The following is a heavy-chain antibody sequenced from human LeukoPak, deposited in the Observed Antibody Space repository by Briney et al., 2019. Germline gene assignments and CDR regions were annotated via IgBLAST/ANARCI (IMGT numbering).Heavy chain of an antibody. CDR3: ATRPDTAMVFLDF. J-gene: IGHJ4*02. CDR2: ISSSSSYI. CDR1: GFTFSSYS. V-gene: IGHV3-21*01. D-gene: IGHD5-18*01. Sequence: GGSLRLSCAASGFTFSSYSMNWVRQAPGKGLEWVSSISSSSSYIYYADSVKGRFTISRDNAKNSLYLQMNSLRTEDTAVYYCATRPDTAMVFLDFWGQGTLVTVSS.